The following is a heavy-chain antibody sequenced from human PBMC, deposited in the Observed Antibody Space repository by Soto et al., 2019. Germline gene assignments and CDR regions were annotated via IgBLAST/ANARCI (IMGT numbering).Heavy chain of an antibody. J-gene: IGHJ6*02. V-gene: IGHV1-69*06. CDR1: GGTFSSYA. CDR3: ARGSGPYCTNGVCSKYYYYGMDV. D-gene: IGHD2-8*01. CDR2: IIPSFGTA. Sequence: SVKVSCKASGGTFSSYAISWVRQAPGQGLEWMGGIIPSFGTANYAQKFQGRVTITADKSTSTAYMELSSLRSEDTAVYYCARGSGPYCTNGVCSKYYYYGMDVWGQGTTVTVSS.